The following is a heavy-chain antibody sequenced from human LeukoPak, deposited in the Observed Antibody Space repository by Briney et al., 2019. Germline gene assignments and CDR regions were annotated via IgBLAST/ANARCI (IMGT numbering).Heavy chain of an antibody. Sequence: GASVKVSCKASGYTFTSYGISWVRQAPGQGLEWMGWISAYNGNTNYAQNLQGRVTMTTDTSTSTAYMKLRSLRSDDTAVYFCARGGAATVVTPPFDYWGQGTLVTVSS. CDR2: ISAYNGNT. D-gene: IGHD4-23*01. CDR3: ARGGAATVVTPPFDY. V-gene: IGHV1-18*01. CDR1: GYTFTSYG. J-gene: IGHJ4*02.